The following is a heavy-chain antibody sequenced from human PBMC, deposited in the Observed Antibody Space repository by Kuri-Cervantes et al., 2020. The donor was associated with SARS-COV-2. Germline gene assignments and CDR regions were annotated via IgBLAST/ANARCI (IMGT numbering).Heavy chain of an antibody. Sequence: GSLRLSCTVSGGSITSISYFWGWIRQPPGKGLEWIGSIYYSGSTYYSPSLKSRVTISVDTSKNQFSLKLSSVTAADTAVYYCARGPKRSSTSCPPDYWGQGTLVTVSS. J-gene: IGHJ4*02. CDR3: ARGPKRSSTSCPPDY. V-gene: IGHV4-39*07. D-gene: IGHD2-2*01. CDR1: GGSITSISYF. CDR2: IYYSGST.